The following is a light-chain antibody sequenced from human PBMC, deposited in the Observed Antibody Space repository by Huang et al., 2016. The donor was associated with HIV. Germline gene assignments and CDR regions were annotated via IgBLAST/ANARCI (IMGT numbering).Light chain of an antibody. Sequence: DIQLTQSPSAMSASVGDRVSITCRASQGIANYLVWFQQRPGGAPKRLIYAASSLQSRVPSRFSGSGSGTKFTLTISGRQPEDFATYYCLQHHAYPRTFGQGTKVEV. CDR2: AAS. CDR3: LQHHAYPRT. V-gene: IGKV1-17*03. CDR1: QGIANY. J-gene: IGKJ1*01.